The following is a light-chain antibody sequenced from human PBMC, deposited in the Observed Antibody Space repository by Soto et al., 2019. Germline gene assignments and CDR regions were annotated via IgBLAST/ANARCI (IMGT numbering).Light chain of an antibody. J-gene: IGKJ1*01. V-gene: IGKV3-20*01. Sequence: EIELTQSPGTLSLSPGERATLSCRASQSVSSSYLAWYQQKPGQALRLLIYGASSRATGIPDRFSGSGSGTDFTLTISRLEPEDFAVYYCQDYGSSRTFGHGTKVVIK. CDR3: QDYGSSRT. CDR1: QSVSSSY. CDR2: GAS.